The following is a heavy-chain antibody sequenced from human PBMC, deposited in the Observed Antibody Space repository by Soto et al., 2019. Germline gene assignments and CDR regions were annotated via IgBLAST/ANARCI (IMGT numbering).Heavy chain of an antibody. CDR1: GFTFSDYH. J-gene: IGHJ1*01. CDR3: AREIFAAAYAATSAFDL. V-gene: IGHV3-11*05. D-gene: IGHD2-8*01. CDR2: LSSSSSYK. Sequence: PGGSLRLSCAASGFTFSDYHMSWIRQAPGKGLEWGSHLSSSSSYKNYGDSVKGRFTISRDNSDNSLYLHMNSLRAEDTGRYFCAREIFAAAYAATSAFDLWGQGTLVNVSS.